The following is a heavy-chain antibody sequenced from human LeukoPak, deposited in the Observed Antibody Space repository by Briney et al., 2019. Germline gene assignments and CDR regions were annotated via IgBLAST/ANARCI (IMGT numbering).Heavy chain of an antibody. J-gene: IGHJ4*02. V-gene: IGHV3-48*01. CDR1: GFTFSHYS. CDR3: ARDTKYALDN. CDR2: IGISSGNT. Sequence: GGSLRLSCAASGFTFSHYSMNWVRQAPGKGLEWISYIGISSGNTKYADSVKGRFTISRDKAKSSVYLQMNSLRVEDTAVYYCARDTKYALDNWGQGTLVTVSS. D-gene: IGHD2-2*01.